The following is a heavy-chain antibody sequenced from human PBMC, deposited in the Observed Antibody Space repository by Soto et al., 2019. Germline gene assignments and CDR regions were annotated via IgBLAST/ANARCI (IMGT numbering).Heavy chain of an antibody. D-gene: IGHD3-10*01. CDR2: INAGNGNT. Sequence: VASVKVSSKASAYTFTSYAMHCVRQAPGQRLEWMGWINAGNGNTKYSQKFQGRVTITRDTSASTAYMELSSLRSEDTAVYYCARDGYYYGSGSYPPDYWGQGTLVTVSS. CDR1: AYTFTSYA. J-gene: IGHJ4*02. V-gene: IGHV1-3*01. CDR3: ARDGYYYGSGSYPPDY.